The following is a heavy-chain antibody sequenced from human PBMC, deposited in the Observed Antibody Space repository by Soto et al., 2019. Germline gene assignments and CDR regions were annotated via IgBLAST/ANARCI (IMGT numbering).Heavy chain of an antibody. J-gene: IGHJ4*02. CDR2: VYYRGNA. V-gene: IGHV4-39*01. D-gene: IGHD3-9*01. CDR3: ARLEGLATISYYFDF. Sequence: PSETLSLTCSVSDDSINSDKYYWGWIRQPPGKGLEWIGSVYYRGNAYYNPSLQTRVTISLDRSKSQFSLKLNSVTAADSAVYFCARLEGLATISYYFDFWGPGALVTVSS. CDR1: DDSINSDKYY.